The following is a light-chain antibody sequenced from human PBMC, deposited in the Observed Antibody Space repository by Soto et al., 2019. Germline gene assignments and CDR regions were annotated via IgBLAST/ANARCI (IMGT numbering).Light chain of an antibody. V-gene: IGLV2-8*01. CDR3: MCYAGGNNWV. CDR1: SSDVGTHGY. J-gene: IGLJ3*02. CDR2: DVT. Sequence: QSVLTQPASVSGSPGQSITTSCTGTSSDVGTHGYVSWYQQHAGKAPKPMIYDVTKRPSGVPDRFSGSKSANTASLTVSGLQAEDEADYYCMCYAGGNNWVFGGGTKVTVL.